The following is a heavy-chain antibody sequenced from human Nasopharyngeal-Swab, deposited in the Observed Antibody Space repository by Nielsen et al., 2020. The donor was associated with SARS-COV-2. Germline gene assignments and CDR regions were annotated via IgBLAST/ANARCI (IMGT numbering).Heavy chain of an antibody. J-gene: IGHJ6*02. Sequence: ASVKVSCKASGYTFTSYYMHWVRQAPGQGLEWMGIINPSGGSTSYAQKFQGRVTITADKSTSTAYMELSSLRSEDTAVYYCARNRGDSSSWYVYYYGMDVWGQGTTVTVSS. CDR3: ARNRGDSSSWYVYYYGMDV. CDR1: GYTFTSYY. V-gene: IGHV1-46*01. D-gene: IGHD6-13*01. CDR2: INPSGGST.